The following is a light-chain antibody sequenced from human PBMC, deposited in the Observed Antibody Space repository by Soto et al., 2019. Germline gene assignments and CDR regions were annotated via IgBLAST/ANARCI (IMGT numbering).Light chain of an antibody. CDR1: QTVSSD. CDR2: GAS. J-gene: IGKJ2*01. V-gene: IGKV3-15*01. CDR3: LQHNSCPYT. Sequence: IVMTQSPATLSVSPGDRVTLSCRASQTVSSDLAWYQQKPGQAPRLLIYGASTRATGIPARFSGTGSGTEFTLTISSLQSEDFAIYYCLQHNSCPYTFGQGTKLEIK.